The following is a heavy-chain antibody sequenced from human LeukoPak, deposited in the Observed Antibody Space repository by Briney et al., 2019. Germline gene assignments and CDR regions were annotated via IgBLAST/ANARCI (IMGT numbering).Heavy chain of an antibody. J-gene: IGHJ3*02. V-gene: IGHV1-2*02. D-gene: IGHD2-15*01. Sequence: ASVKVSCKASGYTFTSYYMHWVRQAPGQGLEWMGWINPNSGGTNYAQKFQGRVTMTRDTSISTAYMELSRLRSDDTAVYYCARVGYCSGGGCYFGLNAFDIWGQGTMVTVSS. CDR2: INPNSGGT. CDR3: ARVGYCSGGGCYFGLNAFDI. CDR1: GYTFTSYY.